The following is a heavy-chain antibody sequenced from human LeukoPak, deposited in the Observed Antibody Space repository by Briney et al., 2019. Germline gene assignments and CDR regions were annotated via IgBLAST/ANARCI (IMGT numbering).Heavy chain of an antibody. V-gene: IGHV4-59*01. CDR1: GVSISSYY. J-gene: IGHJ3*02. Sequence: SETLSLTCTVTGVSISSYYWTWIRQPPGEGLEWIGYIYYSGSTNYNPSLKSRVTISVDTSKNQFSLKLSSVTAADTAVYYCARALQPGVYAFDIWGQGTMVTVSS. CDR3: ARALQPGVYAFDI. D-gene: IGHD6-13*01. CDR2: IYYSGST.